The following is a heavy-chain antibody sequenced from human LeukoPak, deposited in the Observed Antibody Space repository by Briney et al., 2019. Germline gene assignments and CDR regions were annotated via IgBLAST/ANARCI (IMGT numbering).Heavy chain of an antibody. J-gene: IGHJ3*02. CDR2: INPSGGST. V-gene: IGHV1-46*01. CDR3: ARGRLPLDAFDI. CDR1: GYTLTGYY. D-gene: IGHD3-10*01. Sequence: ASVKVSCKASGYTLTGYYMHWVRQAPGQGLEWMGIINPSGGSTSYAQKFQGRVTMTRDMSTSTVYMELSSLRSEDTAVYYCARGRLPLDAFDIWGQGTMVTVSS.